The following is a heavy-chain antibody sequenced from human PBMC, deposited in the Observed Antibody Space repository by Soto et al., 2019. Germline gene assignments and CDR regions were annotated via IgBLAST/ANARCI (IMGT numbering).Heavy chain of an antibody. D-gene: IGHD5-18*01. CDR3: ARXTSDHRDYTYGYDYLDY. CDR2: FYPGDSDT. Sequence: GDSLKISCKGSGYNFPTYWIAWVRQMPGKGLEWMGIFYPGDSDTRYSPSFQGQVTISGDKSISTAYLQWSSLKASDTAIYYCARXTSDHRDYTYGYDYLDYWGPGTLVTVSS. V-gene: IGHV5-51*01. CDR1: GYNFPTYW. J-gene: IGHJ4*02.